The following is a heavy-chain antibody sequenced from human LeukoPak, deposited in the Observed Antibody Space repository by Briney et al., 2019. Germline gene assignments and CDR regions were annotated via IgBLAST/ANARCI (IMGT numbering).Heavy chain of an antibody. CDR2: ISSSGSTI. D-gene: IGHD5-24*01. CDR1: GFTFSDYY. Sequence: GGSLRLSCAASGFTFSDYYMSWIRQAPGKGLEWVSYISSSGSTIYCADSVKGRFTISRDNAKNSLYLQMNSLRAEDTAVYYCARGRNVEVATTSPLGYWGQGTLVTVSS. CDR3: ARGRNVEVATTSPLGY. J-gene: IGHJ4*02. V-gene: IGHV3-11*04.